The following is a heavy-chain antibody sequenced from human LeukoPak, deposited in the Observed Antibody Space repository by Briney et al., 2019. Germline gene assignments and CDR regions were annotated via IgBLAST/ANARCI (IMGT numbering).Heavy chain of an antibody. CDR2: ISYDGSIK. Sequence: GGSLRLSCAASGFTFSTYAMHWVRQAPGKGLEWVAVISYDGSIKYYGDSVKGRFTISRDNYKNTPYLQMNSLRAEDTAVYYCARDTGYSSGYYFDYWGQGTLVTVSS. J-gene: IGHJ4*02. D-gene: IGHD5-18*01. CDR1: GFTFSTYA. V-gene: IGHV3-30*04. CDR3: ARDTGYSSGYYFDY.